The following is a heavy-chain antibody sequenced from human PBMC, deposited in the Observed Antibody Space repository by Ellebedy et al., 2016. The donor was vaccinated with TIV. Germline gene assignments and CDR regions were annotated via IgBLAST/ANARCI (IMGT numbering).Heavy chain of an antibody. CDR2: ISSSSSTI. CDR3: TRDMVPSCGGDCYTSFDY. Sequence: GGSLRLSCAASGFISSDYYMSWIRQAPGKGLEWVSYISSSSSTIYYADSVKGRFTISRDNAKNSLYLQMNSLRDEDTAVYYCTRDMVPSCGGDCYTSFDYWGQGTLVTVSS. D-gene: IGHD2-21*02. CDR1: GFISSDYY. J-gene: IGHJ4*02. V-gene: IGHV3-11*04.